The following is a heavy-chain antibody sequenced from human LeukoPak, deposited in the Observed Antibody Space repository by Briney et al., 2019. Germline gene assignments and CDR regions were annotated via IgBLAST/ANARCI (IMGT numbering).Heavy chain of an antibody. CDR3: ARKSPADY. CDR2: IYSGGST. V-gene: IGHV3-53*01. Sequence: GGSLRLTCAASGFTVSSNYMSWVRQAPGKGLEWVSVIYSGGSTYYADSVKGQFTISRDNSKNTLYLQMNSLRAEDTAVYYCARKSPADYWGQGTLVTVSS. CDR1: GFTVSSNY. J-gene: IGHJ4*02. D-gene: IGHD2-2*01.